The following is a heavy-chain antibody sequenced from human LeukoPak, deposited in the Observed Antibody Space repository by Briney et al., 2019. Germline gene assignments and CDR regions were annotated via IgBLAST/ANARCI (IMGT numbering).Heavy chain of an antibody. J-gene: IGHJ1*01. CDR3: ATTFSGYISSWPEYFQH. CDR1: GVSISNYY. CDR2: IYYSGST. V-gene: IGHV4-59*08. Sequence: SETLSLTCTVSGVSISNYYWSWIRQPPGKGLEWIGYIYYSGSTSYNPSLKSRVTIAEDTSKNQFSLKLSSVTAADTAVYYCATTFSGYISSWPEYFQHWGQGTLVTVSS. D-gene: IGHD6-13*01.